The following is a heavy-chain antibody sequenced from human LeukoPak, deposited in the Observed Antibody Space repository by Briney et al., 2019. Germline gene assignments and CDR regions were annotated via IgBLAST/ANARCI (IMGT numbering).Heavy chain of an antibody. V-gene: IGHV3-30*02. Sequence: GGPLRLSCAASGFVLSDYGMHWVRQAPGKGLEWVAFVRNGGSSEYYVGSVKGRFTISRDKSKNTLYLQMNSLRVEDTAVYSCAKESDSGYHSEGPRNWGLGTLVTVSS. D-gene: IGHD5-12*01. J-gene: IGHJ4*02. CDR1: GFVLSDYG. CDR3: AKESDSGYHSEGPRN. CDR2: VRNGGSSE.